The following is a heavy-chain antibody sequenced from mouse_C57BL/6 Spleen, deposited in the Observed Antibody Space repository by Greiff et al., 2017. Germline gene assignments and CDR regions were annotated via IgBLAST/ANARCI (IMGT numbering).Heavy chain of an antibody. J-gene: IGHJ4*01. V-gene: IGHV1-64*01. D-gene: IGHD1-1*01. Sequence: VQLQQSGAELVKPGASVKLSCKASGYTFTSYWMHWVKQRPGQGLEWIGMIHPNSGSTNYNEKFKSKATLTVDKSSSTAYMQLSSLTSEDSAVYYCAYYGSSDAMDYWGQGTSVTVSS. CDR1: GYTFTSYW. CDR2: IHPNSGST. CDR3: AYYGSSDAMDY.